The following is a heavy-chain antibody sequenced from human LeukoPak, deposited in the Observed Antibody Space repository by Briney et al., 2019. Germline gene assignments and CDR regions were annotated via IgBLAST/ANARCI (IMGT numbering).Heavy chain of an antibody. V-gene: IGHV3-53*01. D-gene: IGHD3-10*01. CDR1: GFTVSNNY. CDR2: LYSGGNT. CDR3: ARESGFGELFPYAFDI. Sequence: GGSLRLFCAASGFTVSNNYMSWVRQDPGKGLEWVSVLYSGGNTYYTDSVKGRFAISRDYSRNTVYLQMNSLRAEDTAVYYCARESGFGELFPYAFDIWGQGTVVTVSS. J-gene: IGHJ3*02.